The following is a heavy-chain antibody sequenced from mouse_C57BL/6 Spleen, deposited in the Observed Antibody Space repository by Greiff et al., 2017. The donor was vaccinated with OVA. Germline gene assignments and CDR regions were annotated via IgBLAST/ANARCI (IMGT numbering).Heavy chain of an antibody. J-gene: IGHJ2*01. CDR3: ARKDYSNHYFDY. CDR1: GYTFTSYW. CDR2: IDPSDSYT. V-gene: IGHV1-50*01. D-gene: IGHD2-5*01. Sequence: QVQLQQPGAELVKPGASVKLSCKASGYTFTSYWMQWVKQRPGQGLEWIGEIDPSDSYTNYNQKFKGKATLTVDTSSSTAYMQLSSLTSEDSAVYYCARKDYSNHYFDYWGQGTTLTVSS.